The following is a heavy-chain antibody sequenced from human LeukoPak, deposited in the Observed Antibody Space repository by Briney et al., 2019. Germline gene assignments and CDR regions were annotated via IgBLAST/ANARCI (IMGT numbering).Heavy chain of an antibody. D-gene: IGHD7-27*01. Sequence: SVKVSCKASGGSFSSYAISWVRQAPGQGLEWMGGIIPIFGTANYAQKFQGRVTITADKSTSTAYMELSSLRSEDTAVYYCARGTGANGDAFDIWGQGTMVTVSS. CDR3: ARGTGANGDAFDI. J-gene: IGHJ3*02. V-gene: IGHV1-69*06. CDR1: GGSFSSYA. CDR2: IIPIFGTA.